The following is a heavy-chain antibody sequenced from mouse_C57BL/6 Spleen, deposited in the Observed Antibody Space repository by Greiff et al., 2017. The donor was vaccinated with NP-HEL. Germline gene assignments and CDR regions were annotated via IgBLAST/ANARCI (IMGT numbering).Heavy chain of an antibody. D-gene: IGHD3-2*02. CDR1: GYSFTGYY. J-gene: IGHJ3*01. V-gene: IGHV1-42*01. Sequence: VHVKQSGPELVKPGASVKISCKASGYSFTGYYMNWVKQSPEKSLEWIGEINPSTGGTTYNQKFKAKATLTVDKSSSTAYMQLKSLTSEDSAVYYCARSGDPAYWGQGTLVTVSA. CDR2: INPSTGGT. CDR3: ARSGDPAY.